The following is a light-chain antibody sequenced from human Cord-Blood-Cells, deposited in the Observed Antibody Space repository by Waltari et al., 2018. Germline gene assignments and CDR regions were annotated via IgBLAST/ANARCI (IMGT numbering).Light chain of an antibody. V-gene: IGKV1-33*01. CDR2: DAS. J-gene: IGKJ4*01. CDR1: QDISNY. Sequence: DIQMTQSPSSLSASVGDRVTITSQASQDISNYLNWYQQKPGKAPKLLIYDASNLETGVPSRFSGSGAGTDFTCTSSSLQPEDIGTYDCQQYDNLPPTFGGGTKVEIK. CDR3: QQYDNLPPT.